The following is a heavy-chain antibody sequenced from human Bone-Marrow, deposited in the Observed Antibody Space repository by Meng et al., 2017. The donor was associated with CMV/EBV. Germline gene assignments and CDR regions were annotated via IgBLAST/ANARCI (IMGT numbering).Heavy chain of an antibody. CDR2: IYHSGST. CDR1: GGSISSGYY. CDR3: ARDISFGGSPRGYNWFDP. Sequence: SETLSLTCTVSGGSISSGYYWGWIRQPPGKGLEWIGSIYHSGSTYYNPSLKSRVTISVDTSKNQFSLKLSSVTAADTAVYYCARDISFGGSPRGYNWFDPWGQGTLVTVSS. D-gene: IGHD1-26*01. J-gene: IGHJ5*02. V-gene: IGHV4-38-2*02.